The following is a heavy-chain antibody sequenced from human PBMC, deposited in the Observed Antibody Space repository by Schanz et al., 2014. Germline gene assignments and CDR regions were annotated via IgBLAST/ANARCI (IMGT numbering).Heavy chain of an antibody. D-gene: IGHD2-21*01. V-gene: IGHV3-9*01. Sequence: EGQLVESGGVLVQPGRSLRLSCAGSGLNFRHYAIHWVRHAPGKGLEWVAGFSLDTDRIDYGDSVKGRFTVSWDNSKTSLYLQMNSLRPEDTALYYCTKDIVPGGADVGGQGTTVTVSS. CDR3: TKDIVPGGADV. J-gene: IGHJ6*02. CDR1: GLNFRHYA. CDR2: FSLDTDRI.